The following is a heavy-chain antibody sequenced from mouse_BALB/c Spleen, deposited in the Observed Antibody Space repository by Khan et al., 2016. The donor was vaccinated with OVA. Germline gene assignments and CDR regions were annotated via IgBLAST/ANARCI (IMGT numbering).Heavy chain of an antibody. CDR2: IAPGSGST. Sequence: DLVKPGASVKLSCKASGYTFTSYWINWIKQRPGQGLEWLGRIAPGSGSTSYNELFKGKATLTVDTSSTTAYIQLRRLSSEYSAVCFCARSNYDGSGRYAMDHWGQGTSVTVSS. CDR3: ARSNYDGSGRYAMDH. D-gene: IGHD1-1*01. CDR1: GYTFTSYW. V-gene: IGHV1S41*01. J-gene: IGHJ4*01.